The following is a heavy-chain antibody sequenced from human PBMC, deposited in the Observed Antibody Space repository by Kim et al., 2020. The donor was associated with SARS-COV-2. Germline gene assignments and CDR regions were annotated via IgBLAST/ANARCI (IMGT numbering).Heavy chain of an antibody. CDR2: MRSKAFIYAT. J-gene: IGHJ4*01. V-gene: IGHV3-73*01. CDR1: GFNFSGSA. Sequence: GGSLRLSCAVSGFNFSGSAMNWVRQAPGKGLEWVGCMRSKAFIYATAYAASVKCRFTIARDDSKNTAYLQIYSPKTAATAVYYCTNFCSATSCLPVLDY. CDR3: TNFCSATSCLPVLDY. D-gene: IGHD2-2*01.